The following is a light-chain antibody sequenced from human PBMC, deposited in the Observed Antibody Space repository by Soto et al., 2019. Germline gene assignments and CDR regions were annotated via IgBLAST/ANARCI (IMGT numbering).Light chain of an antibody. J-gene: IGKJ2*01. CDR1: QSVLSSSNNKNY. CDR2: WAS. CDR3: HQYYSTPYT. V-gene: IGKV4-1*01. Sequence: DIVMTQSPDSLAVSLGERATINCKSSQSVLSSSNNKNYLAWYQQKPGQPPKLLIYWASTRESGVPDRFSGSGSGTDFTLTISSLQAADVAVYYCHQYYSTPYTFGQGTKVEIK.